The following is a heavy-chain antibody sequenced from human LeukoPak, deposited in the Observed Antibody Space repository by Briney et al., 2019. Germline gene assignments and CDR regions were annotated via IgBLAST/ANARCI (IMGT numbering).Heavy chain of an antibody. CDR3: ARIIIAARSSDFDY. V-gene: IGHV3-21*01. CDR2: ISSSSSYI. CDR1: GFTFSNAW. J-gene: IGHJ4*02. Sequence: GGSLRLSCAASGFTFSNAWMSWVRQAPGKGLEWVSSISSSSSYIYYADSVKGRFTISRDNAKNSLYLQMNSLRAEDTAVYYCARIIIAARSSDFDYWGQGTLVTVSS. D-gene: IGHD6-6*01.